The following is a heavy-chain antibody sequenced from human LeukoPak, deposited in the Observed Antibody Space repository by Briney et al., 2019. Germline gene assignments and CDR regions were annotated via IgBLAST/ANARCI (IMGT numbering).Heavy chain of an antibody. CDR1: GYSISSGYY. V-gene: IGHV4-38-2*02. Sequence: SETLSLTCTVSGYSISSGYYWGWIRQPPGKGLEWIGSIYHSGSTYYNPSLKSRVTISVDTSKNQFSLRLSSVTAADTAVYYCAREGGDEERGNIVVVPAAMTDAFDIWGQGTMVTVSS. J-gene: IGHJ3*02. D-gene: IGHD2-2*01. CDR2: IYHSGST. CDR3: AREGGDEERGNIVVVPAAMTDAFDI.